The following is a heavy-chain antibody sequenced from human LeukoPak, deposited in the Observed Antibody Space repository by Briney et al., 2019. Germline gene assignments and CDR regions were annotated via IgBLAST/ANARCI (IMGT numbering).Heavy chain of an antibody. Sequence: GGSLRLPCAASGFTFSSYAMSWVRQAPGKGLEWVSAISGSGGSTYYADSVKGRFTISRDNSKNTLYLQMNSLRAEDTAVYYCAKGEDDFWSGPPFDPLGQGTLVTVSS. CDR3: AKGEDDFWSGPPFDP. CDR2: ISGSGGST. J-gene: IGHJ5*01. V-gene: IGHV3-23*01. CDR1: GFTFSSYA. D-gene: IGHD3-3*01.